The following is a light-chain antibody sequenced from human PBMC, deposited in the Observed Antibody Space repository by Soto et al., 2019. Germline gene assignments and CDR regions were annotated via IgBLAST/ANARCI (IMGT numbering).Light chain of an antibody. CDR1: SSDVGGYNF. V-gene: IGLV2-14*01. CDR3: SSYTSGSTVV. Sequence: QSALTQPASVSGSPGPAITISCTGTSSDVGGYNFVSWYQQHPGTAPKLMIYDVSNRPSGVSNRFSGSKSGNTASLTISGLQPEDEADYYCSSYTSGSTVVFGGGTKLTVL. CDR2: DVS. J-gene: IGLJ2*01.